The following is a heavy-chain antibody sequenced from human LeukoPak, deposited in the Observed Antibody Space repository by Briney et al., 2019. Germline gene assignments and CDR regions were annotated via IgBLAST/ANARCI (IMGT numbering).Heavy chain of an antibody. Sequence: GGSLRLSRAASGFTFSSYSMNWVRQAPGKGLEWVSYISSSSSTIYYADSVKGRFTISRDNAKNSLYLQMNSLRAEDTAVYYCAREKLRFLKWPLNAFDIWGQGTMVTVSS. CDR2: ISSSSSTI. CDR3: AREKLRFLKWPLNAFDI. J-gene: IGHJ3*02. CDR1: GFTFSSYS. V-gene: IGHV3-48*01. D-gene: IGHD3-3*01.